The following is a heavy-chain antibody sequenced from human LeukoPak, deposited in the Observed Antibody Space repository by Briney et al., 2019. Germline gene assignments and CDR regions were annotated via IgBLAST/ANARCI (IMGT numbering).Heavy chain of an antibody. Sequence: SVKVSCKASGGTFSSYAISWVRQAPGQGLEWMGRIIPIFGTANYAQKFQGRVTITTDESTSTAYMELRSLRSEDTAVYYCASDHDYRAFDYWGQGTLVTVSS. V-gene: IGHV1-69*05. CDR1: GGTFSSYA. J-gene: IGHJ4*02. D-gene: IGHD4-11*01. CDR2: IIPIFGTA. CDR3: ASDHDYRAFDY.